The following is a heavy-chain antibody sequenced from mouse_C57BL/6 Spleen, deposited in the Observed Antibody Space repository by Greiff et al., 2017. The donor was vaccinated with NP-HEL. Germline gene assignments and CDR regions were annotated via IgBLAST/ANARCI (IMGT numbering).Heavy chain of an antibody. CDR1: GFTFSDYG. CDR2: ISSGSSTI. D-gene: IGHD1-1*01. Sequence: EVQLVESGGGLVKPGGSLKLSCAASGFTFSDYGMHWVRQAPEKGLEWVAYISSGSSTIYYADTVKGRFTISRDNAKNTLFLQMTSLRSEDTAMYYCARPDITTVVAFDYWGQGTTLTVSS. CDR3: ARPDITTVVAFDY. J-gene: IGHJ2*01. V-gene: IGHV5-17*01.